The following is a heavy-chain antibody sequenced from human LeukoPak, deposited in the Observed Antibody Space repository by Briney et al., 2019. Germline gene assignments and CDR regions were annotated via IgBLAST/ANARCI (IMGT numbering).Heavy chain of an antibody. Sequence: PGGSLRLSCAASGFALSSYWMSWVRQAPGKGLEWVANIKQDGSEKYYVDSVKGRFTISRDNAKNSLYLQMNSLRAEDTAVYYCARRHMKYCSSTSCYFDYWGQGTLVTVSS. D-gene: IGHD2-2*01. CDR3: ARRHMKYCSSTSCYFDY. CDR2: IKQDGSEK. V-gene: IGHV3-7*01. CDR1: GFALSSYW. J-gene: IGHJ4*02.